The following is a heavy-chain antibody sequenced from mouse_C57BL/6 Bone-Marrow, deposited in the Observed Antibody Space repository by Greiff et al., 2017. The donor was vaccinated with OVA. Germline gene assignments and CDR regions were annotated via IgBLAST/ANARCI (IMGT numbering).Heavy chain of an antibody. V-gene: IGHV14-4*01. D-gene: IGHD1-1*01. CDR1: GFNIKDDY. CDR2: IDPENGDT. J-gene: IGHJ3*01. CDR3: TTWLLRSY. Sequence: EVQLQQSGAELVRPGASVKLSCTASGFNIKDDYMHWVKQRPEQGLEWIGWIDPENGDTESASKFQGKATITADTSSNTAFLQLSSLSSEDTAVYYCTTWLLRSYWGQGTLVTVSA.